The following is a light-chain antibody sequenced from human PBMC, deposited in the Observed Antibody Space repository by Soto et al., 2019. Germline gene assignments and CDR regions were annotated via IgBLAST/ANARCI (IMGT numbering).Light chain of an antibody. V-gene: IGKV1-5*01. J-gene: IGKJ1*01. Sequence: DVPMTQSPSTLSASVGARVTMTCRASEFISDWLAWYQQKPGQAPKLLIYDASTLERGVPGRFSGSGVGTHFTLTISGLQPEDFATYHCQHYNRYSRAFGQGTKVDIK. CDR3: QHYNRYSRA. CDR1: EFISDW. CDR2: DAS.